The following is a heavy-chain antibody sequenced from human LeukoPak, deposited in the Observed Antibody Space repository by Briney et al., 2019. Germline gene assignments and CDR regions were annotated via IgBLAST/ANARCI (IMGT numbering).Heavy chain of an antibody. V-gene: IGHV4-39*07. D-gene: IGHD3-3*01. CDR3: ARDFRGGYDFWSGYYTPYYFDY. J-gene: IGHJ4*02. Sequence: XETLSLTCTVSGGSLSSSGYYWGWLRQPPGRGLEWLGSMYYSGSTYYNPSLKSRVTISVDTSKNHFSLKLSSVTAADTAVYYCARDFRGGYDFWSGYYTPYYFDYWGQGTLVTVSS. CDR2: MYYSGST. CDR1: GGSLSSSGYY.